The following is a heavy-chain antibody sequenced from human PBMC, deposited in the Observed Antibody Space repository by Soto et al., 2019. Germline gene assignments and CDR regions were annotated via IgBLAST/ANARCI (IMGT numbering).Heavy chain of an antibody. V-gene: IGHV4-39*01. Sequence: SETLSLTCTVSGGSITSSNYYWAWIRQPPGKGLEWIGNIYYSGTTYYNPSLKSRVTISVDTSKNQFSLKLTSVTAADTAVYYCASPDRYGEGNFDYWGQGTLVTVSS. D-gene: IGHD1-1*01. CDR2: IYYSGTT. CDR1: GGSITSSNYY. CDR3: ASPDRYGEGNFDY. J-gene: IGHJ4*02.